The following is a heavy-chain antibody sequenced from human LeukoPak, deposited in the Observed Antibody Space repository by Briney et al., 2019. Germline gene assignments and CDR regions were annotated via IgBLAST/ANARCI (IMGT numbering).Heavy chain of an antibody. CDR2: IYYSGST. D-gene: IGHD1-26*01. CDR3: ARHEGRYGSYY. Sequence: PSETLSLTCTVSGGSISSYYWSWIRQPPGKGLEWIGYIYYSGSTNYNPSLKSRVTISVDTSKNQFSLKLSSVTAADTAVYYCARHEGRYGSYYWGQGTLVTVSS. V-gene: IGHV4-59*08. CDR1: GGSISSYY. J-gene: IGHJ4*02.